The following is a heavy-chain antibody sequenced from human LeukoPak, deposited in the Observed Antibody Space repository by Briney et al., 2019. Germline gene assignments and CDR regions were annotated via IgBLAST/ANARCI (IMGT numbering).Heavy chain of an antibody. CDR3: AREVYSYGPLPYFDY. CDR2: ISYDGSNK. V-gene: IGHV3-30-3*01. Sequence: GGSLRLSCTASGFTFRSYAMHWVRQAPGKGLEWVAVISYDGSNKYYADSVKGRFTISRDNSKNTLYLQMNSLRAEDTAVYYCAREVYSYGPLPYFDYWGQGTLVTVSS. J-gene: IGHJ4*02. CDR1: GFTFRSYA. D-gene: IGHD5-18*01.